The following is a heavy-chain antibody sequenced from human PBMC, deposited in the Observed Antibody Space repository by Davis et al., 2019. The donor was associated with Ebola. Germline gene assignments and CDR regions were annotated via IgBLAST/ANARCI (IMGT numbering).Heavy chain of an antibody. Sequence: ASVKVSCKASGYTFTSYYMHWVRQAPGQGLEWMGIINPSGGSTSYAQKFQGRVTMTRDTSTSTVYMELSSLRSDDTAVYYCARDPASLYYYGSGSYGDYWGQGTLVTVSS. CDR3: ARDPASLYYYGSGSYGDY. V-gene: IGHV1-46*01. J-gene: IGHJ4*02. CDR2: INPSGGST. D-gene: IGHD3-10*01. CDR1: GYTFTSYY.